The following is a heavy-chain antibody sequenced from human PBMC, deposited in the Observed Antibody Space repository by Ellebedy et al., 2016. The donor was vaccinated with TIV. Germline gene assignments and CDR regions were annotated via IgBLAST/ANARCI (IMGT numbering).Heavy chain of an antibody. Sequence: MPSETLSLTCAVSGGSFSAYYWSWIRQPPGKGLEWIGEIHPSGNTYYNPSLKSRVTLSRDTSKNQFSLNLSSVTAADTAVYYCARAVYDTLTASYSGMDVWGQGTAVTVSS. D-gene: IGHD3-9*01. J-gene: IGHJ6*02. CDR1: GGSFSAYY. CDR2: IHPSGNT. V-gene: IGHV4-34*01. CDR3: ARAVYDTLTASYSGMDV.